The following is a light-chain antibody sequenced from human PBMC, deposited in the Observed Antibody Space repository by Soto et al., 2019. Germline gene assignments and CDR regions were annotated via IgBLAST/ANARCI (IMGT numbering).Light chain of an antibody. J-gene: IGLJ1*01. CDR3: SSYTSTRTL. V-gene: IGLV2-14*03. CDR2: NVS. CDR1: SSDIGGYNH. Sequence: QSALTQPASVSGSPGQSNTISCTGTSSDIGGYNHVSWYQQHPGKAPKHMIYNVSNRPSGVSNRISGSKSGNTASLTISGLQAEDGADYYCSSYTSTRTLFGSGTKLTVL.